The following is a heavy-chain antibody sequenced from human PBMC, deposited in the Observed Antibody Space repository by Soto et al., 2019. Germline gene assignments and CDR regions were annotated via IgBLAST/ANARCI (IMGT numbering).Heavy chain of an antibody. CDR1: GGSISSYY. CDR3: ARFPHDDSSGYYYWIWFDP. Sequence: LSLTCTVSGGSISSYYWSWIRQPPGKGLEWIGYIYYSGSTNYNPSLKSRVTISVDTSKNQFSLKLSSVTAADTAVYYCARFPHDDSSGYYYWIWFDPWGQGTLVTVSS. D-gene: IGHD3-22*01. J-gene: IGHJ5*02. CDR2: IYYSGST. V-gene: IGHV4-59*01.